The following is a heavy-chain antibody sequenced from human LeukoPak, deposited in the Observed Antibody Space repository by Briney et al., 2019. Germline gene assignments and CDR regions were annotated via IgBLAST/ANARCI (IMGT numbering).Heavy chain of an antibody. CDR2: ISYSGNT. D-gene: IGHD3-22*01. Sequence: SETLSLTCTVSGGSISRGTYYWGWIRQPPGKGLQWIGSISYSGNTYSNPSLASRVTMSVDTSKNQFSLKLSSVTAADTAVYYCGRDRRATYYYDSSGYYSDFWGQGTLVTVSS. V-gene: IGHV4-39*07. CDR1: GGSISRGTYY. CDR3: GRDRRATYYYDSSGYYSDF. J-gene: IGHJ4*02.